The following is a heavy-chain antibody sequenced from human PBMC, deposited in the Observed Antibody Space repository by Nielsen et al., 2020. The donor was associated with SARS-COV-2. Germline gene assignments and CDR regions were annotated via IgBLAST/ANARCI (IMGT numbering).Heavy chain of an antibody. CDR2: ISYDGSNK. CDR3: ARDHGGYPSY. D-gene: IGHD4-23*01. J-gene: IGHJ4*02. V-gene: IGHV3-30*04. CDR1: GFTFSSYA. Sequence: GSLRLSCAASGFTFSSYAMHWVRQAPGKGLEWVAVISYDGSNKYYADSVKGRFTISRDNSKNTLYLQMNSLRAEDTAVYYCARDHGGYPSYWGQGTLVTVSS.